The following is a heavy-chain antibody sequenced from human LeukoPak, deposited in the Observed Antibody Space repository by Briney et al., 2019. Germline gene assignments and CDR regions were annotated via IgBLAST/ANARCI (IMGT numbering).Heavy chain of an antibody. V-gene: IGHV3-23*01. CDR1: GFTFSSYA. D-gene: IGHD3-3*01. J-gene: IGHJ4*02. CDR3: AKGLGFWSGYYTPFDY. Sequence: PGGSLRLSCAASGFTFSSYAMSWVRQTPGKGLEWVSGITASGGSTYHADSVKGRFTISRDNSINTLNLQMNNLRAEGTAIYYCAKGLGFWSGYYTPFDYWGQGSSVTVSS. CDR2: ITASGGST.